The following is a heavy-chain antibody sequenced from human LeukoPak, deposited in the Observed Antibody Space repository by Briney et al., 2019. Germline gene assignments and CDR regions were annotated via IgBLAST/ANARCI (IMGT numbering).Heavy chain of an antibody. CDR3: ARDKGGDSSGWYFDY. D-gene: IGHD6-19*01. J-gene: IGHJ4*02. V-gene: IGHV3-7*01. CDR1: GFTFSSYE. CDR2: IKQDGSEK. Sequence: GGSLRLSCAASGFTFSSYEMNWVRKAPGKGLEWVANIKQDGSEKYYVDSVKGRFTISRGNAKNSLYLQMNSLRAEDTAVYYCARDKGGDSSGWYFDYWGQGTLVTVSS.